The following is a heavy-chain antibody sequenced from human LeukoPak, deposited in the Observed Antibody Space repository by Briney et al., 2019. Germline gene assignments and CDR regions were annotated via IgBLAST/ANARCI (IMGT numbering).Heavy chain of an antibody. CDR2: ISGSGDAI. Sequence: GGSLRLSCVASGFTFNNHNMDWVRQAPGKGLEWISYISGSGDAIFYADSVQGRFTISRDNAKNSVYLQMNSLRAEDTAVYYCARAGCGWVLTPCDAFDIWGQGTMVTVSS. J-gene: IGHJ3*02. CDR3: ARAGCGWVLTPCDAFDI. CDR1: GFTFNNHN. V-gene: IGHV3-48*01. D-gene: IGHD2-15*01.